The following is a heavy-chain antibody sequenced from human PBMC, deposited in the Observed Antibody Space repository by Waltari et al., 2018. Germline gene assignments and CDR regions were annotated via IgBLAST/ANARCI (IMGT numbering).Heavy chain of an antibody. CDR3: GRVLPPDRGHFGAVDK. CDR2: LDHTGAT. V-gene: IGHV4-31*11. D-gene: IGHD3-3*01. CDR1: GDSMTSPFSR. Sequence: QVHLQESGPGLVKPSQTLSLTCAVSGDSMTSPFSRWAWIRQRPGRGLEWIGHLDHTGATSYNPSLMSRLTMSLDTSNRRFSVSLYSMTAADTAVYYCGRVLPPDRGHFGAVDKWGQGTLVTVS. J-gene: IGHJ4*02.